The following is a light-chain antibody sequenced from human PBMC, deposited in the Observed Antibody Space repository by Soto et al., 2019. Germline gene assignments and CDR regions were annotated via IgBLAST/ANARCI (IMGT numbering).Light chain of an antibody. CDR3: CSYAGSYTFI. J-gene: IGLJ2*01. CDR2: DVN. V-gene: IGLV2-11*01. CDR1: SSDVGGYNF. Sequence: QSALTQPRSWSGSPGQSVTISCTGTSSDVGGYNFVSWYQQHPGKAPKLMIYDVNKRPSGVPDRFSGSKSGNTASLTISGLQAEDEADYYCCSYAGSYTFIFGGGTKVTVL.